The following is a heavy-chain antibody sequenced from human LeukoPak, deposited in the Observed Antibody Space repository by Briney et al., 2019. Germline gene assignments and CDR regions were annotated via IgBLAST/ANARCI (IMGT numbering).Heavy chain of an antibody. CDR2: INSDGSST. D-gene: IGHD6-13*01. J-gene: IGHJ6*03. Sequence: PGGSLRLSYAASGFTFSSYWMHWVRQAPGKGLVWVSRINSDGSSTSYADSVKGRFTISRDNAKNTLYLQMNSLRAEDTAVYYCARVGYSSSWYVREYYYYMDVWGKGTTVTVSS. CDR3: ARVGYSSSWYVREYYYYMDV. CDR1: GFTFSSYW. V-gene: IGHV3-74*01.